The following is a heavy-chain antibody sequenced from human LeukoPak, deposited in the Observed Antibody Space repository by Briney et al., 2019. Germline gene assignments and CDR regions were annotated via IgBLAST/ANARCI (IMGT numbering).Heavy chain of an antibody. J-gene: IGHJ4*02. Sequence: TGGSLRLSCAASGFTFSSYGMHWVRQAPGKGLEWVAFIRSDGTNKYYADSVKGRFTVSRDNSKNTLYLQMNSLRAEDTAVYYCARGGAAPQDYWGQGTLVTVSS. D-gene: IGHD1-26*01. CDR2: IRSDGTNK. CDR1: GFTFSSYG. V-gene: IGHV3-30*02. CDR3: ARGGAAPQDY.